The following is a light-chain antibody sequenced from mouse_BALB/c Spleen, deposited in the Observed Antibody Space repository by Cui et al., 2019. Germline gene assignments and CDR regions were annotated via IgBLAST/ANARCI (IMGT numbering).Light chain of an antibody. CDR2: ATS. CDR1: SSASY. V-gene: IGKV4-72*01. CDR3: QQWSSNPPT. Sequence: QIVLSQSPAILSASPGEQVTMTCRACSSASYMHWYQQKPGSAPKPWIYATSNLASGVPARFSGSGSGTSYSLTISRVEAEDAATYYCQQWSSNPPTFGSGTKLEIK. J-gene: IGKJ4*01.